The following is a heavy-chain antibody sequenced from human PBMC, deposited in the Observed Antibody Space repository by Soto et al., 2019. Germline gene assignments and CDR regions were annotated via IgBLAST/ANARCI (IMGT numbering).Heavy chain of an antibody. D-gene: IGHD3-22*01. Sequence: GGSLRLSCAASGFIFSPYWMSWVRQAPGKGLEWVANIKRGGSETHYVDSVKGRFAISRDNTKKSLYLQMKSLRVEDTAVYYCARDAYDYDSSGYYRYDAFDIWGQGTMVTVSS. CDR2: IKRGGSET. V-gene: IGHV3-7*01. CDR3: ARDAYDYDSSGYYRYDAFDI. CDR1: GFIFSPYW. J-gene: IGHJ3*02.